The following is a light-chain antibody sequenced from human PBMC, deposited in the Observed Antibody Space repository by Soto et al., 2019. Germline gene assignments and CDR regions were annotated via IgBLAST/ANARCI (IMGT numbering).Light chain of an antibody. V-gene: IGKV1-9*01. CDR2: AAS. J-gene: IGKJ2*01. CDR3: QQLNSYPYT. Sequence: DIQLTQSPSFLSASVGDRVTITCRASQGISSYLAWYQQKPGKAPKLLIYAASTLQSGVPSRFSGSGTGTEFTPTISSLQPEDYATYYCQQLNSYPYTFGQGTKLEIK. CDR1: QGISSY.